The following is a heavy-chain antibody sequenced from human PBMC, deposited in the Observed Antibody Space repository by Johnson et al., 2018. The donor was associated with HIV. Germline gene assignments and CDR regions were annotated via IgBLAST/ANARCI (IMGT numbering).Heavy chain of an antibody. CDR1: IQFDDYA. D-gene: IGHD6-19*01. J-gene: IGHJ3*02. CDR3: AGDQSHTGYSSGWYELGAFDI. Sequence: EVQLVESGRNLVQSGGSLRVSWGVPESLLCSLWIQFDDYAMHWVRQAPGKGLEWVSGISWNSGSIGYADSVKGRFTISRDNAKNSLYLQMNSLSAEDTALYYCAGDQSHTGYSSGWYELGAFDIWGQGTMVTRSS. V-gene: IGHV3-9*01. CDR2: ISWNSGSI.